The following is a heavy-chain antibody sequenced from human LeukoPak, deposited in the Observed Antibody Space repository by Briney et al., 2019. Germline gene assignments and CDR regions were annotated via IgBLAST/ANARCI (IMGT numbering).Heavy chain of an antibody. CDR1: GYSFTSYW. CDR3: AGHFSSGGRDRLNFDY. Sequence: GESLKISCKGSGYSFTSYWIGWVRQMPGKGLEWIGIIYPGDSDTRYSPSFQGQVTISADKSISTAYLQWSSLKASDTAMYYCAGHFSSGGRDRLNFDYWGQGTLVTVSS. V-gene: IGHV5-51*01. D-gene: IGHD1-26*01. CDR2: IYPGDSDT. J-gene: IGHJ4*02.